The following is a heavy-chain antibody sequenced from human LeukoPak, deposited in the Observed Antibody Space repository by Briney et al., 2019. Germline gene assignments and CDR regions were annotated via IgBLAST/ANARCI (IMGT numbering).Heavy chain of an antibody. CDR3: ARQSFVGCPALESDY. CDR2: IYPGDSDT. CDR1: GYSFTSYW. J-gene: IGHJ4*02. V-gene: IGHV5-51*01. D-gene: IGHD2-21*01. Sequence: GESLKISCKGSGYSFTSYWIGWVRQMPGKGLEWMGIIYPGDSDTRYSPSFQGQATISADKSISTAYLQWSSLKASDTAMYFCARQSFVGCPALESDYWGQGTLVTVSS.